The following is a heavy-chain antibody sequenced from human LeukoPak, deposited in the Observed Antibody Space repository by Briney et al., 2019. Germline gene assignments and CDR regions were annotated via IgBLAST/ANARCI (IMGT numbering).Heavy chain of an antibody. Sequence: KSSETLSLTCTVSGGSISSGGYYWRWIRQHPGKGLEWIGYIYYSGSTYYNPSLKSRVTISVDTSKNQFSLKLSSVTAADTAVYYCARDGAAAGVLGFDPWGQGTLVTVSS. CDR1: GGSISSGGYY. J-gene: IGHJ5*02. V-gene: IGHV4-31*03. D-gene: IGHD6-13*01. CDR2: IYYSGST. CDR3: ARDGAAAGVLGFDP.